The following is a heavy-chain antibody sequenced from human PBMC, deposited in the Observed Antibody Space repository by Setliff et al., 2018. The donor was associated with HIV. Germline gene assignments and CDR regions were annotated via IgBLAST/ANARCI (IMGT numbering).Heavy chain of an antibody. Sequence: PSETLSLTCPQESLRDPINSFYWSWIRQPPGKGLEWIGYIYTSGSTNYNPSLEGRVTISVDTSKNQFSLKLSSVTAADTAVYYCARTPEDYDQYFFDRWGQGTLVTV. CDR3: ARTPEDYDQYFFDR. J-gene: IGHJ4*02. D-gene: IGHD3-22*01. CDR1: DPINSFY. V-gene: IGHV4-4*09. CDR2: IYTSGST.